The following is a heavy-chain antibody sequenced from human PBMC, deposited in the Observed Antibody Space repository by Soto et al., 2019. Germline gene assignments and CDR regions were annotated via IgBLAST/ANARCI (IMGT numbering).Heavy chain of an antibody. CDR2: INADNGNT. D-gene: IGHD6-19*01. Sequence: ASVKVSCTASGSSFIANAVHWVRQAPGQGLEWMGWINADNGNTKYSRKMQGRLTISRDTSASTVYMELTSLTSEDTAVYFCARDDVGSAWPYWGQGTLVNVSA. CDR1: GSSFIANA. J-gene: IGHJ4*02. V-gene: IGHV1-3*01. CDR3: ARDDVGSAWPY.